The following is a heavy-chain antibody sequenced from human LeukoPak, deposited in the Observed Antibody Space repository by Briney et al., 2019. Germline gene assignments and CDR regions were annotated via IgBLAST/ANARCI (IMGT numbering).Heavy chain of an antibody. V-gene: IGHV4-59*01. CDR1: GGSISSYY. CDR2: IYYSGST. D-gene: IGHD2-21*02. J-gene: IGHJ4*02. CDR3: ARGGNVVVTESYFDY. Sequence: SETLSLTCTVSGGSISSYYWSWIRQPPGKGLEWIGYIYYSGSTNYNPSLKSRVTISVDTSKNQFSLKLSSVTAADTAVYYCARGGNVVVTESYFDYWGQGTLVTVSS.